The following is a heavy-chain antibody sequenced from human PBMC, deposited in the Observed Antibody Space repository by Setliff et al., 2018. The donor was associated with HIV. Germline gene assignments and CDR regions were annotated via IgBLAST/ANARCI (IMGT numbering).Heavy chain of an antibody. CDR3: AKNKLGGAFDM. J-gene: IGHJ3*02. CDR2: FIPTYDTT. V-gene: IGHV1-69*13. D-gene: IGHD1-26*01. CDR1: GDTFSKHA. Sequence: SVKVSCKASGDTFSKHAVSWVRQAPGQGLEWMGSFIPTYDTTSYAREFQGRLTITADGSTSTVYMDLSRLTSDDTAIFFCAKNKLGGAFDMWGQGTMVTVSS.